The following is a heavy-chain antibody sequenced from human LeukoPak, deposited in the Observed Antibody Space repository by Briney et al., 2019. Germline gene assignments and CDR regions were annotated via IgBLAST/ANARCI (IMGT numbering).Heavy chain of an antibody. Sequence: SETLSLTCTVSGGSISSYYWSWIRQPPGKGLGWIGYIYYSGSTNYNPSLKSRVTISVDTSKNQFSLKLSSVTAADTAVYYCARGGTVGAPYNWFDPWGQGTLVTVSS. CDR1: GGSISSYY. D-gene: IGHD1-26*01. J-gene: IGHJ5*02. CDR3: ARGGTVGAPYNWFDP. V-gene: IGHV4-59*01. CDR2: IYYSGST.